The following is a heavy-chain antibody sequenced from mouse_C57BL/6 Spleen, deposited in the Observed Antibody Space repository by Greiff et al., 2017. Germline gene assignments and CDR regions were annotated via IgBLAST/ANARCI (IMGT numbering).Heavy chain of an antibody. V-gene: IGHV2-9-1*01. CDR3: ARENYDYPYYFDY. D-gene: IGHD2-4*01. J-gene: IGHJ2*01. CDR1: GFSLTSYA. Sequence: VHLVESGPGLVAPSQSLSITCTVSGFSLTSYAISWVRQPPGKGLEWLGVIWTGGGTNYNSALKSRLSISKDNSKSQVFLKMNSLQTDDTARYYCARENYDYPYYFDYWGQGTTLTVSS. CDR2: IWTGGGT.